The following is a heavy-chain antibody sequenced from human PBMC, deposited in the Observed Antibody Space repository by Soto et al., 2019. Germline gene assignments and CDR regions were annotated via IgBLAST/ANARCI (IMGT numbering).Heavy chain of an antibody. CDR3: ARRNYYDSSGYQAPFDY. CDR2: IYYSGST. V-gene: IGHV4-30-4*01. Sequence: SETLSLTCTVSGGSISSGDYYWSWIRQPPGKGLEWIGYIYYSGSTYYNPSLKSRVTISVDTSKNQFSLKLSSVTAADTAVYYCARRNYYDSSGYQAPFDYWGQGTLVT. CDR1: GGSISSGDYY. D-gene: IGHD3-22*01. J-gene: IGHJ4*02.